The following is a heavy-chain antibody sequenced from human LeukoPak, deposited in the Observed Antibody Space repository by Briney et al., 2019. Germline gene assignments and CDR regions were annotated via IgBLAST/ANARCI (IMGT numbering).Heavy chain of an antibody. D-gene: IGHD6-13*01. CDR2: IYYSGST. CDR1: GGSISSGGYY. V-gene: IGHV4-31*03. Sequence: SETLSLTYTVSGGSISSGGYYWSWIRQHPGKGLEWIGYIYYSGSTYYNPSLKSRVTISVDTSKNQFSLKLSSVTAADTAVNYCARAGGAAAGQLDVWGQGTTVTVSS. J-gene: IGHJ6*02. CDR3: ARAGGAAAGQLDV.